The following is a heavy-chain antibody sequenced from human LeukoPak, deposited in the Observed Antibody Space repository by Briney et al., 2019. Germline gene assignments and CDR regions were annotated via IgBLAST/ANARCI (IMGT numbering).Heavy chain of an antibody. V-gene: IGHV3-21*01. D-gene: IGHD2-15*01. CDR3: AREGVVAATPWFDP. CDR2: ISSSSYI. Sequence: PGGSLRLSCAASGFTFSSYSMNWVRQAPGKGLEWVSSISSSSYIYYADSVKGRFTVSRDNAKNSLYLQMNSLRAEDTAVYYCAREGVVAATPWFDPRGQGTLVTVSS. J-gene: IGHJ5*02. CDR1: GFTFSSYS.